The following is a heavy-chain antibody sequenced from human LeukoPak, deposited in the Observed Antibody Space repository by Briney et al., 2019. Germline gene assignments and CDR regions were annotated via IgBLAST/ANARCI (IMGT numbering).Heavy chain of an antibody. V-gene: IGHV4-30-4*01. J-gene: IGHJ3*02. CDR1: GASISSGDYH. Sequence: SETLSLTCTVSGASISSGDYHWNWIRQPPGKGLEWIGFIHDSGSTYYNPSLKSRVSISRDMSKNQLSLMLSSVTAADTAVHYCARHGNIVILPTTSKAFDIWGQGTMVTVSS. CDR2: IHDSGST. D-gene: IGHD2/OR15-2a*01. CDR3: ARHGNIVILPTTSKAFDI.